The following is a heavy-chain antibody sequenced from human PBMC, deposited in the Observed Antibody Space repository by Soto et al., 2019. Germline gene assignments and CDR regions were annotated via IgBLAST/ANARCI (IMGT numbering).Heavy chain of an antibody. V-gene: IGHV1-46*03. CDR2: INPSSSRT. CDR1: GYTFTNYY. CDR3: VRWGIEEAGTLGLGEFDY. Sequence: QVQLVQSGAEVRKPGASVKVSCRPSGYTFTNYYMHWVRQAPGQGLEWLGVINPSSSRTNYAQKFQGRVTLSSDTSTTTVYMELSSLRSEDTAVYYCVRWGIEEAGTLGLGEFDYWGQGTLVTVSS. D-gene: IGHD6-13*01. J-gene: IGHJ4*02.